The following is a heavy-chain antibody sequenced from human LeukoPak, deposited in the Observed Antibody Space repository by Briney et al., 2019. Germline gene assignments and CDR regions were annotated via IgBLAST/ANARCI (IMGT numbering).Heavy chain of an antibody. D-gene: IGHD1-26*01. J-gene: IGHJ3*02. CDR3: ARERRRVPELPDAFDI. V-gene: IGHV6-1*01. Sequence: PSQTLSLTCAISGDSVSSNSAAWNWIRQSPSRGLEWLGRTYYRSKWYNEYAVSVKSRITINPDTSKNQFSLQLNSVTPEDTAVYYCARERRRVPELPDAFDIWGQGTMVTVSS. CDR1: GDSVSSNSAA. CDR2: TYYRSKWYN.